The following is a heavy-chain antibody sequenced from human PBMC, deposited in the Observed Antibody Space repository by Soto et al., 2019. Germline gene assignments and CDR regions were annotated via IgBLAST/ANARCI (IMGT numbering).Heavy chain of an antibody. D-gene: IGHD2-21*02. V-gene: IGHV4-31*03. CDR2: IFGSGST. CDR3: ARDRCSGGDCYLGY. J-gene: IGHJ4*02. CDR1: GGSFSMDGYY. Sequence: SETLSLTCTVSGGSFSMDGYYRTWIRQHPGKGLEWLGFIFGSGSTYYNPSLWGRVSISVDTSKNQFSLTLTSVTAADTAVYYCARDRCSGGDCYLGYWGQGTLVTVSS.